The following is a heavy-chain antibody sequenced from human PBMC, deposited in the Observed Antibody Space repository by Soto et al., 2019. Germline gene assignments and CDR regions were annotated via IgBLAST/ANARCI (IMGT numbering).Heavy chain of an antibody. D-gene: IGHD6-6*01. CDR2: ISYDGSNK. CDR1: GFTFSSYG. J-gene: IGHJ6*03. Sequence: ESVGGVVQPGRSLRLSCAASGFTFSSYGMHWVRQAPGKGLEWVAVISYDGSNKYYADSVKGRFTISRDNSKNTLYLQMNSLRAEDTAVYYCAKDLVYSSSPAYYMDVWGKGTTVTVSS. CDR3: AKDLVYSSSPAYYMDV. V-gene: IGHV3-30*18.